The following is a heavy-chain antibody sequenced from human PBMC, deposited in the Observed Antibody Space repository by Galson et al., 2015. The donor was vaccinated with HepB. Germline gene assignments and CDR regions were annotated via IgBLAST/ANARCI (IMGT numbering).Heavy chain of an antibody. J-gene: IGHJ4*02. CDR1: GFAFINYA. V-gene: IGHV3-23*01. CDR2: SRGETFGT. CDR3: TRDAVYVDIVATPPYYFDH. Sequence: SLRLSCAASGFAFINYAMTWVRQAPGKGLEWVSISRGETFGTHYADSVEGRFTISRDNSRSTLYLQMNSLKTEDTAMYYCTRDAVYVDIVATPPYYFDHWGQGTLVTVSS. D-gene: IGHD5-12*01.